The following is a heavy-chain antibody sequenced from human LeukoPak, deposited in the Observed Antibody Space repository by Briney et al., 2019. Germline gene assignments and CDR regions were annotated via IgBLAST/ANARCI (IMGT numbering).Heavy chain of an antibody. CDR2: ISSSSSTI. V-gene: IGHV3-48*01. D-gene: IGHD3-3*01. J-gene: IGHJ4*02. CDR3: AREDQRYDFWSGYYDFDY. CDR1: GFTFSSYS. Sequence: GGSLRLSCAASGFTFSSYSMNWVRQVPGKGLEWVSYISSSSSTIYYADSVKGRFTISRDNAKNSLYLQMNSLRAEDTAVYYCAREDQRYDFWSGYYDFDYWGQGTLVTVSS.